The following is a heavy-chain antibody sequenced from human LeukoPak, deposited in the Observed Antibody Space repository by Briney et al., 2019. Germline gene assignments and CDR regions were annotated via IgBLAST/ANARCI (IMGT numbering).Heavy chain of an antibody. D-gene: IGHD6-19*01. V-gene: IGHV4-34*01. CDR2: INHSGYT. J-gene: IGHJ4*02. CDR1: GVPFSNYY. Sequence: SETLSLTCGVSGVPFSNYYWRWVRQSPTQGPEWVGEINHSGYTSYNPSLKSRVTMSIDTSKTQFSLKLTSVTAADAGVYYCTRAVAGHPDWGQGTLVTVSS. CDR3: TRAVAGHPD.